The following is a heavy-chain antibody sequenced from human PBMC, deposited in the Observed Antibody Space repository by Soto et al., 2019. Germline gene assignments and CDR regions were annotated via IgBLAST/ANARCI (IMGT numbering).Heavy chain of an antibody. CDR1: GFTFSSYS. CDR2: ISSSSSNI. V-gene: IGHV3-48*01. J-gene: IGHJ6*03. CDR3: ARDLYYMDV. Sequence: PGGSLRLSYAASGFTFSSYSMNWVRQAPGRGLEWVSSISSSSSNIYYADSVKGRFTISRDNAKNSLYLQMNSLRAEDTAVYYCARDLYYMDVWGKGTTVTVSS.